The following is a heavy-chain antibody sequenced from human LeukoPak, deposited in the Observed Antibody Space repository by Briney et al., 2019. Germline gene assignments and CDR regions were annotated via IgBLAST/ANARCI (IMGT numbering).Heavy chain of an antibody. CDR2: INPSGGST. D-gene: IGHD4-17*01. J-gene: IGHJ3*02. Sequence: ASVKVSCKASGYTFTSYYMHWVRQAPGQGLEWMGIINPSGGSTSYAQKFQGRVTMIRDTSTSTVYMELSSLRSEDTAVYYCARTADYGDYGPGAFDIWGQGTMVTVSS. V-gene: IGHV1-46*01. CDR1: GYTFTSYY. CDR3: ARTADYGDYGPGAFDI.